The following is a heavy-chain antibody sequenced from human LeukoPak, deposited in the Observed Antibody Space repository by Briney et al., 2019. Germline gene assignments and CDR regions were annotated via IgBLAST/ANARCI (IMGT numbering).Heavy chain of an antibody. CDR1: GFTFISNV. CDR2: MSSGGGIK. J-gene: IGHJ4*02. V-gene: IGHV3-30-3*01. D-gene: IGHD1-14*01. CDR3: ALDLRPGAPDYFDS. Sequence: GGSLRLSCEASGFTFISNVVHWVRQAPGKGLAWVAVMSSGGGIKIYTDSVKGRFTISRDNSKNTLYLQMNSLRVDDTALYYCALDLRPGAPDYFDSWGQGTLVTVSS.